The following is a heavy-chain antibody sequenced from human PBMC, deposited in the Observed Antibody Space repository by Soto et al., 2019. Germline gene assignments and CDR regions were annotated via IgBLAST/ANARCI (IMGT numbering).Heavy chain of an antibody. CDR1: GYTFTSYY. D-gene: IGHD2-2*01. J-gene: IGHJ4*02. V-gene: IGHV1-46*01. CDR2: INPSGGST. CDR3: ARDLDVYCSSTSCYDDILTGLHFEVDY. Sequence: ASVKVSFKASGYTFTSYYMHWVRQAPGQGLEWMGIINPSGGSTSYAQKFQGRVTMTRDTSTSTVCMELSSLRSEDTAVYYCARDLDVYCSSTSCYDDILTGLHFEVDYWGQGTLVTVSS.